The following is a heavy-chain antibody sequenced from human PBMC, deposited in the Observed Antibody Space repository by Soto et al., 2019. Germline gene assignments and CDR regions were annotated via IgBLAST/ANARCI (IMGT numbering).Heavy chain of an antibody. CDR1: GFTFSSYG. Sequence: PGESLKISCAASGFTFSSYGMHWVRQAPGKGLEWVAVISYDGSNKYYADSVKGRSTISRDNSKNTLYLQMNSLRAEDTAVYYCAKGNYWIQLWWFDYWGQGTLVTVS. V-gene: IGHV3-30*18. CDR2: ISYDGSNK. J-gene: IGHJ4*02. D-gene: IGHD5-18*01. CDR3: AKGNYWIQLWWFDY.